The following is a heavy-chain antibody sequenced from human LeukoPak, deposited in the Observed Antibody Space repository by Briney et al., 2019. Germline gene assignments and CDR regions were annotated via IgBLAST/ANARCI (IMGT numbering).Heavy chain of an antibody. J-gene: IGHJ4*01. V-gene: IGHV4-30-4*07. CDR3: ARHTVSTPHFDY. CDR1: GFTFSDYY. D-gene: IGHD4-17*01. CDR2: FYYSGST. Sequence: LRLSCAASGFTFSDYYMSWIRQPPGKGLQWIGSFYYSGSTYYSPSLNSRVTISVDTSKNQFSLKVTSLTAADTAVYYCARHTVSTPHFDYWGHGTLVTVTS.